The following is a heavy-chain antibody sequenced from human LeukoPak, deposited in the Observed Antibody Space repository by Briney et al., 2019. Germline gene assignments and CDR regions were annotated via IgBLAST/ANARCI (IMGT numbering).Heavy chain of an antibody. D-gene: IGHD3-9*01. J-gene: IGHJ5*02. V-gene: IGHV4-31*03. CDR3: ARDYDILTGAFDP. CDR2: IYYSGST. CDR1: GGSISSGGYY. Sequence: SQTLSLTCTVSGGSISSGGYYWSWIRQHPGKGLEWIGYIYYSGSTYYNPSLKSRVTISVDTSKNQFSLKLSSVTAADTAVYYCARDYDILTGAFDPWGQGTLVTVSS.